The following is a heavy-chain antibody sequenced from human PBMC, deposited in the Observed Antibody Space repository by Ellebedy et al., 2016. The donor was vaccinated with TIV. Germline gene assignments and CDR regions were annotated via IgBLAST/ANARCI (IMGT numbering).Heavy chain of an antibody. CDR1: EFTFSSYA. Sequence: GGSLRLXXAASEFTFSSYAMSWVRQAPGRGLEWVPGISDSVGGTLFADSVRGRFTISRDNSKNTLYLQMNSLRADDTAVYYCATQLYGDSILFHYWGQGTLVTVSS. V-gene: IGHV3-23*01. D-gene: IGHD4-17*01. J-gene: IGHJ4*02. CDR3: ATQLYGDSILFHY. CDR2: ISDSVGGT.